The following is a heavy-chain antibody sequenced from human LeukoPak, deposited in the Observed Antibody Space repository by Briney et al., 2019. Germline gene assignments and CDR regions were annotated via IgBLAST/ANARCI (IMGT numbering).Heavy chain of an antibody. Sequence: SGPKLVKPTQTLTLTCTFSGFSLSTSAVGVGWIRQPPGKALEWLALIYWNDDKRYNPSLKSRLTITKDTSKNQVVLTMTNMDPVDTATYYCAHRLLGSGWYRAFDYWGQGTLVTVSS. CDR3: AHRLLGSGWYRAFDY. D-gene: IGHD6-19*01. CDR2: IYWNDDK. J-gene: IGHJ4*02. CDR1: GFSLSTSAVG. V-gene: IGHV2-5*01.